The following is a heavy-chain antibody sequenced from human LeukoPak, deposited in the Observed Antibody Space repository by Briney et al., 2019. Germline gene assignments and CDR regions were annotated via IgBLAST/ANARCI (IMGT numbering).Heavy chain of an antibody. CDR1: GFTVSSNY. D-gene: IGHD2-15*01. J-gene: IGHJ6*02. Sequence: GGSLRLSCAASGFTVSSNYMSWVRQAPGKGLEWVSVIYSGGSTYYADSVKGRFTISRDNSKNTLYLQMNSLRAEDTAVYYCARDIGYCSGGSCYDYYYYYGMDVWGQGTTVTVSS. CDR3: ARDIGYCSGGSCYDYYYYYGMDV. V-gene: IGHV3-66*01. CDR2: IYSGGST.